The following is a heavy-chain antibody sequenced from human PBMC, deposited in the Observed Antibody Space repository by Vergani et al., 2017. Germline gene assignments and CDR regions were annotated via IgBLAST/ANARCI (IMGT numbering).Heavy chain of an antibody. CDR2: ISYDGTQK. J-gene: IGHJ1*01. CDR3: ATKSCGTPGCQIGYFRE. V-gene: IGHV3-30*03. Sequence: QVHLVESGGGVVQPGRSLRLSCVVSGFTSSYYGTHWVRQAPGKGLEWVAVISYDGTQKYYADSVKGRFTISRDNSKSTLYLQMNSLRTEDTAVYYCATKSCGTPGCQIGYFREWGQGTLVIVSS. CDR1: GFTSSYYG. D-gene: IGHD1-1*01.